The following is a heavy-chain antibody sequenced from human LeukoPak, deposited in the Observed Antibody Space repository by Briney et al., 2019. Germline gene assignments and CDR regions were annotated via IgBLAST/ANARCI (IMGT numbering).Heavy chain of an antibody. Sequence: PGGSLRLSCAASGFTVSSNYMSWVRQAPGKGLEWVSVIFSGGSTYYADSVKGRFTISRDNSKNTLYLQMNSLRAEDTAVYYCARGLNYYDYWSGYYTGFDYWGQGTLVTVSS. CDR2: IFSGGST. J-gene: IGHJ4*02. V-gene: IGHV3-53*01. D-gene: IGHD3-3*01. CDR3: ARGLNYYDYWSGYYTGFDY. CDR1: GFTVSSNY.